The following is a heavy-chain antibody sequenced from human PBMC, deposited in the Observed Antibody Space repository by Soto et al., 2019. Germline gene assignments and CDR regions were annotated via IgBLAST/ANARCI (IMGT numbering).Heavy chain of an antibody. V-gene: IGHV4-34*01. CDR1: GGSFSGYY. J-gene: IGHJ4*02. D-gene: IGHD2-2*01. CDR2: INHSGST. CDR3: ARGLGYCSSTNCYSSRHLRFDY. Sequence: SETLSLTXAVNGGSFSGYYWSWIRQPPGKGLEWIGEINHSGSTHYNPSLQSRVTISVDTSKNQFSLNLRSLTAADTAVYYCARGLGYCSSTNCYSSRHLRFDYWGQGTLVTVSS.